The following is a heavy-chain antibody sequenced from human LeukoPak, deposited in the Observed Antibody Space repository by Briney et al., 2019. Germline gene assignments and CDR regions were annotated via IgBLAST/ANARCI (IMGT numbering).Heavy chain of an antibody. D-gene: IGHD4-17*01. V-gene: IGHV4-39*01. Sequence: SETLSLTCTVSGGSIRSSYYYWGWIRQPPGKGLEWIGSIYYSGNSYYNSSLKSRLTISVDTSKNQFSLKLSSVTAADTAVYYCARLDYGDYYFDYWGQGTLVTVSS. CDR3: ARLDYGDYYFDY. J-gene: IGHJ4*02. CDR2: IYYSGNS. CDR1: GGSIRSSYYY.